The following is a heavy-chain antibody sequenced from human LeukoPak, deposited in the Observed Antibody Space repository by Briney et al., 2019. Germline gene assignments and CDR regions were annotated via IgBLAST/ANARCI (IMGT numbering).Heavy chain of an antibody. J-gene: IGHJ4*02. CDR3: ARGRGESDY. Sequence: ASETLSLTCTVPGGSISSSSYYWGWIRQPPGKGLERLGSIYYSGSTYYYPSLKSRVTISVDTSKNQFSLKLSSVTAADTAVYYCARGRGESDYWGQGTLVTVSS. CDR1: GGSISSSSYY. V-gene: IGHV4-39*07. CDR2: IYYSGST.